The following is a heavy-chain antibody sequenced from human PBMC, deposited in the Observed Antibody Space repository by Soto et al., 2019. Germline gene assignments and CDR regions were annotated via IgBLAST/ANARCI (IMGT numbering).Heavy chain of an antibody. V-gene: IGHV3-53*01. CDR1: GFTVSSNY. D-gene: IGHD7-27*01. Sequence: GGSLRLSCAASGFTVSSNYMSWVRQAPGKGLEWVSVIYSGGSTYYADSVKGRFNISRDNSKNTLYRQMNSLRAEDTAVYYCARDSWGSGAFDIWGQGTMVTVSS. CDR3: ARDSWGSGAFDI. J-gene: IGHJ3*02. CDR2: IYSGGST.